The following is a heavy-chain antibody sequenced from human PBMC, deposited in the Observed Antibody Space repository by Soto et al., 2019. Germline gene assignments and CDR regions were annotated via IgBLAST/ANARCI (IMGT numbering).Heavy chain of an antibody. J-gene: IGHJ3*02. CDR2: FDPEDGET. CDR1: GYTLTELS. V-gene: IGHV1-24*01. D-gene: IGHD1-26*01. CDR3: ATDSGSRGDDAFDI. Sequence: ASVKVSCKVSGYTLTELSMHWVRQAPGKGLEWMGGFDPEDGETIYAQKFQGRVTMTEDTSTDTAYMELSSLRSEDTAVYYCATDSGSRGDDAFDIWGQGTMVTVSS.